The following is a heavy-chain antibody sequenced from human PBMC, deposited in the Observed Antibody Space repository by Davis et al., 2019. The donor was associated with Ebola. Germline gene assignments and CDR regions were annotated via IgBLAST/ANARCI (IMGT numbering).Heavy chain of an antibody. V-gene: IGHV3-15*07. D-gene: IGHD1-26*01. CDR1: GFTFSNAW. CDR2: IKNKADGETT. Sequence: GGSLRLSCAASGFTFSNAWMNWVRQAPGKGLEWVGRIKNKADGETTDYAAPVKGRFTISRDDSKTTLFLQMNSLKIDDTAVYYCGLYSGSSNWFDPWGQGTLVTVSS. CDR3: GLYSGSSNWFDP. J-gene: IGHJ5*02.